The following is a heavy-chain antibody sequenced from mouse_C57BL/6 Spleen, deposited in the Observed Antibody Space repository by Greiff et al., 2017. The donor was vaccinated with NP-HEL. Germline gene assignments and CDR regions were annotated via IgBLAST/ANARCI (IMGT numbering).Heavy chain of an antibody. J-gene: IGHJ3*01. D-gene: IGHD3-2*02. CDR1: GYAFSSSW. V-gene: IGHV1-82*01. Sequence: QVQLQQSGPELVKPGASVKISCKASGYAFSSSWMNWVKQRPGKGLEWIGRIYPGDGDTNYNGKFKGKATLTADKSSSTAYMQLSSLTSEDSAVYFCARQTAQVLAWFAYWGQGTLVTVSA. CDR2: IYPGDGDT. CDR3: ARQTAQVLAWFAY.